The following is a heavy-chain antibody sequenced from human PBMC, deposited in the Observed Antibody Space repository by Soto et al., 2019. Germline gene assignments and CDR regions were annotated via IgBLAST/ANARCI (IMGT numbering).Heavy chain of an antibody. CDR3: ARTPTLYGSGRYFDY. CDR2: IDWDDDK. Sequence: SGPTLVNPTQTLTLTCTFSGFSLSTSGMCVSWIRQPPGKALEWLARIDWDDDKYYSTSLKTRLTISKDTSKNQVVLTMTNMDPVDTATYYCARTPTLYGSGRYFDYWGQGTLVTVSS. D-gene: IGHD3-10*01. CDR1: GFSLSTSGMC. J-gene: IGHJ4*02. V-gene: IGHV2-70*11.